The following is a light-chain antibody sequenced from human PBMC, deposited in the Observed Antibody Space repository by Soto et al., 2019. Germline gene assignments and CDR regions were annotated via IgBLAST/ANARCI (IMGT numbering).Light chain of an antibody. CDR3: QQSDSTPYT. CDR2: VAS. V-gene: IGKV1-39*01. CDR1: QSISSH. J-gene: IGKJ2*01. Sequence: IQMTQSPSSLSASVGDRVTITCRASQSISSHLNWYQQKPGTAPKLLIYVASSLQSGVPSRFTGSGSWTDFTLSISNLQPEDCAIYYCQQSDSTPYTFGQGTKLEIK.